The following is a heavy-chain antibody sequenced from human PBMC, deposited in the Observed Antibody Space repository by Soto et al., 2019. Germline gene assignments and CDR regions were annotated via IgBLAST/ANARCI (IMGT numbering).Heavy chain of an antibody. CDR3: ARETTSGGYYFDY. CDR1: GFTVSSNY. J-gene: IGHJ4*02. Sequence: EVQLVETGGGLIQPGGSLRLSCAASGFTVSSNYMSWVRQAPGKGLEWVSVIYSGGTTYYADSVKGRFTISRDNSKNTLSLQMNSLRAEDTAVYYCARETTSGGYYFDYWGQGTLVTVSS. D-gene: IGHD3-16*01. CDR2: IYSGGTT. V-gene: IGHV3-53*02.